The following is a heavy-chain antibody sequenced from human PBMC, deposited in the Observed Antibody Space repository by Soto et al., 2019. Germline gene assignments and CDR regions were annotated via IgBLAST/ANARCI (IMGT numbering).Heavy chain of an antibody. V-gene: IGHV1-8*01. Sequence: QVQLVQSGAEVKQPGASVKVSCKASGYTFTSYDINWVRQATGQGLEWMGWMNPNSGNTGYAQKFQGRVTMTRNTSISTAYMELSSLRSEDTAVYYCARGKQWLVGYYYYYMDVWGKGTTVTVSS. J-gene: IGHJ6*03. CDR3: ARGKQWLVGYYYYYMDV. CDR1: GYTFTSYD. D-gene: IGHD6-19*01. CDR2: MNPNSGNT.